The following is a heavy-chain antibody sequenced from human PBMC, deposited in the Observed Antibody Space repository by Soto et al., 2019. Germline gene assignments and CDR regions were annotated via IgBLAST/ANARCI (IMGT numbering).Heavy chain of an antibody. Sequence: GGSLRLSCAASGFTLSDYYMYWIRQAPGKGLEWVSYLSSSATYTNYADSVKGRFTISRDNAKNSLYLQMNSVRAEDTGVYYCARGRDTSMEEFDYWCQGSLVTVSS. CDR2: LSSSATYT. V-gene: IGHV3-11*06. J-gene: IGHJ4*01. CDR1: GFTLSDYY. CDR3: ARGRDTSMEEFDY. D-gene: IGHD5-18*01.